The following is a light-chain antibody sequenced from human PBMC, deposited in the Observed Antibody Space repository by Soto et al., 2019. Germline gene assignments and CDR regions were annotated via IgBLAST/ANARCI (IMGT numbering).Light chain of an antibody. V-gene: IGKV3-11*01. CDR2: DAS. J-gene: IGKJ3*01. CDR3: QQRSNWSPEVT. Sequence: EIVLTQSPDTLSLSPGERATLSCRASQSVSSSLAWYQQIPGQAPRLLIYDASNRATGIPARFSGSGSGTDFSLTISSLQAEDFAVYYCQQRSNWSPEVTFGHGTKVDIK. CDR1: QSVSSS.